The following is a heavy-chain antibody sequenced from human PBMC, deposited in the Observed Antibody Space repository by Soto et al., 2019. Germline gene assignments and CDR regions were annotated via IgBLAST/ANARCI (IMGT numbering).Heavy chain of an antibody. J-gene: IGHJ4*02. D-gene: IGHD3-9*01. CDR1: GGSISSYY. V-gene: IGHV4-59*01. CDR3: ARAGSGYSFDY. CDR2: IYNTGST. Sequence: SETLSLTCTVPGGSISSYYWTWIRQTPGKGLEWIGYIYNTGSTTYSPSLKSRVTISVNTSKNQLSLKLSSVTAADTAVYYCARAGSGYSFDYWGQGTLVTVSS.